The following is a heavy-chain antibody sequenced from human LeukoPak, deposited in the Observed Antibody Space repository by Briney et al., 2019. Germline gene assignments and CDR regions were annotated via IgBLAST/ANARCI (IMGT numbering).Heavy chain of an antibody. D-gene: IGHD3-3*01. J-gene: IGHJ5*02. V-gene: IGHV3-74*01. CDR1: GFTFNSCW. CDR2: IDEDGKTI. CDR3: VSDLCGGDDQ. Sequence: RAGGSLRLPCAASGFTFNSCWMHWVRQAPGKGLVWVSRIDEDGKTIDYADSVKGRFTISRDNAKDTLYLQMSSLRDEDTAVYYCVSDLCGGDDQWGRGTLVTVSS.